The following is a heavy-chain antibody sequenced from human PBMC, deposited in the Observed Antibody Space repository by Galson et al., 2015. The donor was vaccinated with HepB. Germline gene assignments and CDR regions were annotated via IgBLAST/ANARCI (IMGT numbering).Heavy chain of an antibody. Sequence: SLRLSCAASGFTFSSYGMHWVRQPPGKGLEWVAVMSYDGSGKYYADSVKGRFTISRDNSKNTLYLQMNSLRAEDTAVYYCAKSTSGWYGVGDYWGQGTLVTISS. V-gene: IGHV3-30*18. D-gene: IGHD6-19*01. CDR1: GFTFSSYG. CDR3: AKSTSGWYGVGDY. CDR2: MSYDGSGK. J-gene: IGHJ4*02.